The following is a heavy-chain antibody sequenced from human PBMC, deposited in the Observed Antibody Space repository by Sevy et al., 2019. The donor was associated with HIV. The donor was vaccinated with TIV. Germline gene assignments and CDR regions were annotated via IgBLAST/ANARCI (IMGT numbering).Heavy chain of an antibody. D-gene: IGHD3-3*01. Sequence: GGSLRLSCAASGFTFSSYSMNWVRQAPGKGLEWVSSISSSSSYIYYADSVKGRFTISRDNAKNSLYLQMNSLRAEDTAVYYCARVMFFGVVTPWGNSFDPWGQGTLVTVSS. CDR3: ARVMFFGVVTPWGNSFDP. CDR1: GFTFSSYS. CDR2: ISSSSSYI. V-gene: IGHV3-21*01. J-gene: IGHJ5*02.